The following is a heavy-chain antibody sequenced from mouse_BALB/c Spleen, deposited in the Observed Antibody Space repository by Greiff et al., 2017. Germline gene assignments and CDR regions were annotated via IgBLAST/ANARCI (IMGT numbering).Heavy chain of an antibody. Sequence: EVKLMESGPGLVKPSQSLSLTCTVTGYSITSDYAWNWIRQFPGNKLEWMGYISYSGSTSYNPSLKSRISITRDTSKNQFFLQLNSVTTEDTATYYCARDYGSIPFDYWGQGTTLTVSS. CDR2: ISYSGST. CDR3: ARDYGSIPFDY. CDR1: GYSITSDYA. V-gene: IGHV3-2*02. D-gene: IGHD1-1*01. J-gene: IGHJ2*01.